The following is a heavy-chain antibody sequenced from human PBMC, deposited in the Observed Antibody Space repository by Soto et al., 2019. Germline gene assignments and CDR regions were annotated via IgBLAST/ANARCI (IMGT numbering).Heavy chain of an antibody. CDR2: IYYSGIT. V-gene: IGHV4-39*01. J-gene: IGHJ4*02. CDR3: ARHGSN. Sequence: PSETLSLTCTVSAVSISNSNYYWGRLRRPPGTGSEWTGTIYYSGITYYSPPLKSRVTISVDTSKNQFSLKLTSVTAADTAVYYCARHGSNWGQGTLVTVSS. CDR1: AVSISNSNYY.